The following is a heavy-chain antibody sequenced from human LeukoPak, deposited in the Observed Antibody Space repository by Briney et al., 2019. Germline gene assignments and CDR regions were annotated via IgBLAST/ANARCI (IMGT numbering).Heavy chain of an antibody. CDR1: GFTFSSYA. D-gene: IGHD6-13*01. Sequence: PGGSLRLSCAASGFTFSSYAMSWVRQAPGKGLEWVSSIRGSGGSTFYADFVKGRFTISRDNSKNTLYLQMNNLRAEDTALYYCAKGPGIAAAVATVDYWGQGTLVTVSS. CDR3: AKGPGIAAAVATVDY. J-gene: IGHJ4*02. CDR2: IRGSGGST. V-gene: IGHV3-23*01.